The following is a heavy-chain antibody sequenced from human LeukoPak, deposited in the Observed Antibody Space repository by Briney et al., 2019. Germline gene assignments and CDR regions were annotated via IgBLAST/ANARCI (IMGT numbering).Heavy chain of an antibody. CDR1: GGTFSSYA. CDR3: ARAGLRSPGHFDY. D-gene: IGHD4-17*01. Sequence: ASVNVSCKASGGTFSSYAISWVRQAPGQGLEWMGGIIPIFGTANYAQKFQGRVTITADESTSTAYIELSSLRSEDTAVYYCARAGLRSPGHFDYWGQGTLVTVSS. V-gene: IGHV1-69*01. CDR2: IIPIFGTA. J-gene: IGHJ4*02.